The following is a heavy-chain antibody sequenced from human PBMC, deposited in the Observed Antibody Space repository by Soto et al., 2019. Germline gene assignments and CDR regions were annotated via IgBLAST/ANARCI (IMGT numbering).Heavy chain of an antibody. CDR2: IYYSGST. V-gene: IGHV4-61*08. CDR1: GGSISSGGYY. D-gene: IGHD6-13*01. J-gene: IGHJ4*02. CDR3: ARGQGSSWYYFDY. Sequence: PSETLSLTCTVSGGSISSGGYYWSWIRQHPGKGLEWIGYIYYSGSTNYNPSLKSRVTISVDTSKNQFSLKLSSVTAADTAVYYCARGQGSSWYYFDYWGQGTLVTVSS.